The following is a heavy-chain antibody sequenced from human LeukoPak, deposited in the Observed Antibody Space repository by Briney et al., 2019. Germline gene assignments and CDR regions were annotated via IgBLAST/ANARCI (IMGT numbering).Heavy chain of an antibody. CDR1: GFTFSSYS. CDR3: ARGAYYYDSSGPLDY. CDR2: ISSSSSYI. J-gene: IGHJ4*02. D-gene: IGHD3-22*01. V-gene: IGHV3-21*01. Sequence: GGSLRLSCAASGFTFSSYSMNWVRQAPGKGLEWASSISSSSSYIYYADSVKGRFTISRDNSKNTLYLQMNSLRAEDTAVYYCARGAYYYDSSGPLDYWGQGTLVTVSS.